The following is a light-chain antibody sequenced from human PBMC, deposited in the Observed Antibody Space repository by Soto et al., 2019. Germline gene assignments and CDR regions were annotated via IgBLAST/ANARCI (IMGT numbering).Light chain of an antibody. V-gene: IGKV1-17*03. CDR3: LQYNFYPWT. J-gene: IGKJ1*01. CDR1: QGISDF. Sequence: DIQMTQSPSAMSASEGDTVTITCRASQGISDFLAWFQRKPGKVPKRLMYAASSLQSGVPSSFSGGGSGTGFTLTFSSLQPEDFATYYCLQYNFYPWTFGQGTKV. CDR2: AAS.